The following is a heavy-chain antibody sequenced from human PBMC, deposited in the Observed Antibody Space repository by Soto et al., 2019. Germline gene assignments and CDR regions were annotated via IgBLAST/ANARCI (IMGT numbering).Heavy chain of an antibody. CDR1: GYTFTSYG. J-gene: IGHJ3*02. CDR3: ARVGDYYYGSGPLHAFDI. CDR2: ISAYNGNT. D-gene: IGHD3-10*01. V-gene: IGHV1-18*01. Sequence: ASVKVSCKASGYTFTSYGISWVRQAPGQGLEWMGWISAYNGNTNYAQKLQGRVTMTTDTSTSTAYMELRSLRSDDTAVYYCARVGDYYYGSGPLHAFDIWGQGTMVTVSS.